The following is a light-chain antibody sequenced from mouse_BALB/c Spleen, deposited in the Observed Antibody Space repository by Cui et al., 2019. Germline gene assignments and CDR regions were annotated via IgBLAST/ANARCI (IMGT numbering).Light chain of an antibody. CDR2: DTS. J-gene: IGKJ2*01. CDR1: SSVSY. CDR3: QQWSSNPPT. V-gene: IGKV4-59*01. Sequence: QIVLTQSPAIMSASPGEKVTMTCSASSSVSYMHWYQQKAGTSPKRWSDDTSKLASGVPARFSGSGSGTSYSLTISSMEAEDAATYYCQQWSSNPPTFGGGTKLEIK.